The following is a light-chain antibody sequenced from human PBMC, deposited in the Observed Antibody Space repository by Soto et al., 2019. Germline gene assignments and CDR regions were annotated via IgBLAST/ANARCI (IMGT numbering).Light chain of an antibody. CDR2: DAS. V-gene: IGKV1-13*02. J-gene: IGKJ1*01. Sequence: IQITQSPSSLSASVGDRVTITCRASQGISSALAWYQQKPGKAPKLLIYDASSLESGVPSRVSGSGCGTEFTLTISSLKPDDFATYYCQQYNTFWTFGPGTKVDIK. CDR3: QQYNTFWT. CDR1: QGISSA.